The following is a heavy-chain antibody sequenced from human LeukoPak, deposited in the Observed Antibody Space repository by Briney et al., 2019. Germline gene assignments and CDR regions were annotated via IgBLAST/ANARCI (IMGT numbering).Heavy chain of an antibody. CDR1: GGSISSYY. CDR2: IYYSGST. D-gene: IGHD5-24*01. V-gene: IGHV4-59*08. J-gene: IGHJ4*02. CDR3: ARRGDGYNPFDY. Sequence: PSETLSLTCTVSGGSISSYYWSWIRQPPGKGLKWIGYIYYSGSTNYNPSLKSRVTISVDTSENQFSLKLSSVTAADTAVYYCARRGDGYNPFDYWGQGTLVTVSS.